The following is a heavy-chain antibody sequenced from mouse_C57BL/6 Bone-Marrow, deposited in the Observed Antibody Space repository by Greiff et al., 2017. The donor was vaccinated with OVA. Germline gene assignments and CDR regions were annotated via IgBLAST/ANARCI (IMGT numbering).Heavy chain of an antibody. CDR1: GYTFTGYW. D-gene: IGHD1-1*01. CDR2: ILPGSGST. J-gene: IGHJ2*01. CDR3: ARSYCGSSYNY. Sequence: VKLVESGAELMKPGASVKLSCKATGYTFTGYWIEWVKQRPGHGLEWIGEILPGSGSTNYTEKFKGKATFTADTSSNTAYMQLSSLTTEDSAIDYCARSYCGSSYNYWGQGTTLTVSS. V-gene: IGHV1-9*01.